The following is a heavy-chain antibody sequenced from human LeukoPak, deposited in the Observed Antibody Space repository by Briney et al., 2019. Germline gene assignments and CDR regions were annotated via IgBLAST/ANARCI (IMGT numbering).Heavy chain of an antibody. CDR1: GFTFSSYA. CDR2: ISGSGGST. Sequence: PGGSLRLSCAASGFTFSSYAMSWVRQAPGKGLEWVSAISGSGGSTYYADSVKGRFTISRDNSKNTLYLQMNSLRAEDTAVYYRAKNYCSSTSCYTGGYYWGQGTLVTVSS. V-gene: IGHV3-23*01. CDR3: AKNYCSSTSCYTGGYY. J-gene: IGHJ4*02. D-gene: IGHD2-2*02.